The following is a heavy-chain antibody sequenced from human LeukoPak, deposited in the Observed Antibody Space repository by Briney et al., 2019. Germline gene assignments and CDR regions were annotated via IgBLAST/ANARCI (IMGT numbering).Heavy chain of an antibody. D-gene: IGHD3-10*01. CDR3: ANRRDKPMVPDYYGMDV. Sequence: GGSLRLSCAASGFIFRSYAMNWVRQAPGKGLEWVSSISGSGGTTYSADSVKGRFTISRDNSKNTLYVQMNSLRAEDTAVYYCANRRDKPMVPDYYGMDVWGQGTTVTVSS. J-gene: IGHJ6*02. CDR2: ISGSGGTT. CDR1: GFIFRSYA. V-gene: IGHV3-23*01.